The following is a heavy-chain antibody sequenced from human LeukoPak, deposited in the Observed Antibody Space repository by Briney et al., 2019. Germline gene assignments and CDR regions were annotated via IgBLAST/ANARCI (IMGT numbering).Heavy chain of an antibody. CDR1: GYSFTSYW. D-gene: IGHD5-24*01. J-gene: IGHJ5*02. CDR3: ARLGRRREMATISGGWFDP. CDR2: IYPGDSDT. V-gene: IGHV5-51*01. Sequence: GESLKISCKGSGYSFTSYWIGWVRQMPGKGLEWMGIIYPGDSDTRYSPSFQGQVTISADKSISTAYLQWSSLKASDTAMYYCARLGRRREMATISGGWFDPWGQGTLVTVSS.